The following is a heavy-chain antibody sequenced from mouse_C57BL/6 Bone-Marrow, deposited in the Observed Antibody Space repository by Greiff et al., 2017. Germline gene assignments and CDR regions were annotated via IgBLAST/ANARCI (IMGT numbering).Heavy chain of an antibody. CDR1: GYTFTDYY. J-gene: IGHJ3*01. V-gene: IGHV1-19*01. Sequence: EVQLQQSGPVLVKPGASVKMSCKASGYTFTDYYMNWVKQSHGKSLEWIGVINPYNGGTSYNQKFKGKATLTVDKSSSTAYMELNSLTSEDSAVYYCARGDGYYPPWFAYWGQGTLVTVSA. CDR2: INPYNGGT. CDR3: ARGDGYYPPWFAY. D-gene: IGHD2-3*01.